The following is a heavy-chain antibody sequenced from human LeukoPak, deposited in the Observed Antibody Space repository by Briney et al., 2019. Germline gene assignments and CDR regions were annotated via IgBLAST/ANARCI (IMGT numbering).Heavy chain of an antibody. CDR3: ARDAMTFDY. CDR2: ISSGSSTI. CDR1: GFTFSSYS. Sequence: PGGSLRLSCAASGFTFSSYSMNWVRQAPGKGLEWVSYISSGSSTIYYADSVKGRFTISRDNAKNSLYLQMNSPRAEDTAVYYCARDAMTFDYWGQGTLVTVSS. V-gene: IGHV3-48*04. D-gene: IGHD2-2*01. J-gene: IGHJ4*02.